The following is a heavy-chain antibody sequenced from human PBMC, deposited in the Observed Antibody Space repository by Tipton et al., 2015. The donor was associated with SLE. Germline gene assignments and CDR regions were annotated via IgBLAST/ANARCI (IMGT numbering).Heavy chain of an antibody. Sequence: LRLSCTVSGGSISSYYWSWIRQPPGKGLEWIGYIYYSGSTNYNPSLKSRVTISIDTSKNQFSLKLSSVTAADTAVYYCASLYSSSGDIWGQGTMVTVSS. CDR3: ASLYSSSGDI. J-gene: IGHJ3*02. CDR2: IYYSGST. D-gene: IGHD6-13*01. V-gene: IGHV4-59*08. CDR1: GGSISSYY.